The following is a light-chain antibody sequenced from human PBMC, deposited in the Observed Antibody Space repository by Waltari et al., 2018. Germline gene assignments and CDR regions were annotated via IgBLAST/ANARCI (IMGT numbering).Light chain of an antibody. J-gene: IGLJ2*01. CDR2: SHS. V-gene: IGLV3-21*01. CDR1: GIGSRS. Sequence: SYVLTQPPSVSVAPGKAARIPCGGNGIGSRSVHWYQQKPGPAPVLAFYSHSDRLSGIPEGMAGSKSGNTATHTSRRGEAGEEAAYCGRLWVSGRDRVVFGGGTKLTV. CDR3: RLWVSGRDRVV.